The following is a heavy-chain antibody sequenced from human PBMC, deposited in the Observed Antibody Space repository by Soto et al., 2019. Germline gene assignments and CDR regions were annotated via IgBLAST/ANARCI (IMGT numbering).Heavy chain of an antibody. Sequence: EVQLLESGGGLVQPGGSLRLSCEASGFAFSDYAMSWVRQTPEKGLEWVSAIDKRSAYRDYADSVKGRFTISRDDSKKTVYLQMNSLRADDTAVFYCAARSSITGYFDLWGRGTLVTVSS. CDR3: AARSSITGYFDL. D-gene: IGHD1-20*01. CDR2: IDKRSAYR. J-gene: IGHJ2*01. CDR1: GFAFSDYA. V-gene: IGHV3-23*05.